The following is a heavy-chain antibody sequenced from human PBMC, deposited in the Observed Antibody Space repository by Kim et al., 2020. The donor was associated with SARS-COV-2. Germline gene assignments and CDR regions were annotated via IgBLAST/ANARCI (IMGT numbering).Heavy chain of an antibody. V-gene: IGHV1-3*04. CDR1: GYTFTEYA. Sequence: ASVKVSCKASGYTFTEYAMHWVRQAPGQRPEWMGWIKIANGNTKKSEKFQGRLNFTRDTSATTAYMELSSLRSEDTAVYYCARGRGRSRDHALWQFWGQGSLVTVSS. D-gene: IGHD3-16*01. CDR3: ARGRGRSRDHALWQF. CDR2: IKIANGNT. J-gene: IGHJ4*02.